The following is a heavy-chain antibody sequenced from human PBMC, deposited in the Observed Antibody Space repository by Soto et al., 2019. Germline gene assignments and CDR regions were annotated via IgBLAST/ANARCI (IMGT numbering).Heavy chain of an antibody. Sequence: EVQLLESGGGLVQPGGSLRLSCAASGFTFSSYAMSWVRQAPGKGLEWVAVISGSGGSTYYAYSVKGRFTISSYNSNNTLYLQMNSLRAEDTAVYYCAKRSSGWYFDLWGRGTLVTVSS. V-gene: IGHV3-23*01. J-gene: IGHJ2*01. D-gene: IGHD6-19*01. CDR3: AKRSSGWYFDL. CDR1: GFTFSSYA. CDR2: ISGSGGST.